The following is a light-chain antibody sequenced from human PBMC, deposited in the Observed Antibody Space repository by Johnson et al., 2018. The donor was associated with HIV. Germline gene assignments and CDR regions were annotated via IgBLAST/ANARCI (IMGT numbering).Light chain of an antibody. CDR1: SSNIGNNY. Sequence: QSMLTQPPSVSAAPGQKVTISCSGSSSNIGNNYVSWYQQLPGTAPKLLIYDNNKRPSGIPDRFSGSKSGTSATLGITGLQTGDEADYYCGTWDSSLSACYVFGTGTKVSV. CDR2: DNN. CDR3: GTWDSSLSACYV. V-gene: IGLV1-51*01. J-gene: IGLJ1*01.